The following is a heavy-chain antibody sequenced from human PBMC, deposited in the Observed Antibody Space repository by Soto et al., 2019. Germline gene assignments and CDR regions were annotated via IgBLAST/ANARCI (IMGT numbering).Heavy chain of an antibody. CDR2: IQSDGSST. CDR3: AREKAVAGTIFDY. Sequence: LRLSCAVSGFSLSSYWMHWVRQAPGKGLVWVSRIQSDGSSTNYADSVKGRFTISRDNAKNTLYLQMDSLRVEDTAVYYCAREKAVAGTIFDYWGQGALVTVSS. CDR1: GFSLSSYW. J-gene: IGHJ4*02. V-gene: IGHV3-74*01. D-gene: IGHD6-19*01.